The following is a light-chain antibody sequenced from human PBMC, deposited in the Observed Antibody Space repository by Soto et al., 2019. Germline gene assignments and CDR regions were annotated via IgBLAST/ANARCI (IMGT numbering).Light chain of an antibody. Sequence: IQMTQSPSSMSASVGDRVTITCRARQSISGYLNWYQQKPGKAPKLLIFAASTLQSGAPSRFSGSGSGTDFTLTISSLQPEDFASYYCQSYVTPRTFGQGTKVEI. J-gene: IGKJ1*01. V-gene: IGKV1-39*01. CDR3: QSYVTPRT. CDR2: AAS. CDR1: QSISGY.